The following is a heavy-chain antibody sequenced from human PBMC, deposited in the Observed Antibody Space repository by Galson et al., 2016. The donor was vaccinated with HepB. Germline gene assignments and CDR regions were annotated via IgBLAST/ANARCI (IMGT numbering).Heavy chain of an antibody. CDR1: GFTFSGDW. J-gene: IGHJ4*02. Sequence: SLRLSCAASGFTFSGDWMAWGRQAPGKGLEWLANIKPDGSETYYVDSVKGRFTISRDNAKNSLYLQMSSLTAEDTAVYYCARDDDSWRYWGQGTLVTVSS. CDR3: ARDDDSWRY. V-gene: IGHV3-7*01. CDR2: IKPDGSET. D-gene: IGHD3-16*01.